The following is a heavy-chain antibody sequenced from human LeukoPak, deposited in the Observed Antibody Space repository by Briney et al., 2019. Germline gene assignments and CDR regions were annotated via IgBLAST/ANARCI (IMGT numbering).Heavy chain of an antibody. Sequence: SETLSLTCTVSGGSISSSYWSWIRQPAGKGLEWVGRIYTSGSTNYSTSLKSRITISVDTSKNQFSLKLTSVTAADTAVYYCARGRATVGGDYYYYYMDVWGKGTTVTVSS. D-gene: IGHD4-23*01. CDR2: IYTSGST. J-gene: IGHJ6*03. CDR1: GGSISSSY. V-gene: IGHV4-4*07. CDR3: ARGRATVGGDYYYYYMDV.